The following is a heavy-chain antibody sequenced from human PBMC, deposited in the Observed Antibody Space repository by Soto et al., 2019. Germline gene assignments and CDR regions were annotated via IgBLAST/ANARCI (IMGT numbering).Heavy chain of an antibody. Sequence: PSETLRLSCAASGFAFSSHPMSWVRQAPERGLEWVSGISDSGGLTYNADSVKGRFTISRDNSKNTLYLQMNSLRAEDTALYYCARRAFGSSRSFDIWGQGTMVTVSS. CDR1: GFAFSSHP. J-gene: IGHJ3*02. D-gene: IGHD6-6*01. V-gene: IGHV3-23*01. CDR3: ARRAFGSSRSFDI. CDR2: ISDSGGLT.